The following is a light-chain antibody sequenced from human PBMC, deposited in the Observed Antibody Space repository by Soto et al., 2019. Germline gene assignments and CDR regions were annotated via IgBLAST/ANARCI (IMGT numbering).Light chain of an antibody. CDR1: QSVSNNY. Sequence: EIVLSQSPGTLSLSPGERATLSCRASQSVSNNYLAWYQQKPGQAPRLLIYGASNRATGIPDRFSGSGSGTEFTLTIRSLQSEDLAVYYCQQYNSSPWTFGQGGKVDTK. J-gene: IGKJ1*01. CDR2: GAS. V-gene: IGKV3-20*01. CDR3: QQYNSSPWT.